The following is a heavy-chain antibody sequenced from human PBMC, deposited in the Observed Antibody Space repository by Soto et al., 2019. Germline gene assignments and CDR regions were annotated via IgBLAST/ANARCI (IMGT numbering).Heavy chain of an antibody. CDR3: AKGSASGRPYHLDH. D-gene: IGHD5-12*01. V-gene: IGHV3-21*04. CDR1: GFTFSSYS. Sequence: PGGSLRLSCAASGFTFSSYSMNWVRQAPGKGLEWVSSITSSSSYIYHADSVKGRFTISRDNTKNTLYLQMNRLRAEDTAVYYCAKGSASGRPYHLDHWGQGTLVTVAS. J-gene: IGHJ4*02. CDR2: ITSSSSYI.